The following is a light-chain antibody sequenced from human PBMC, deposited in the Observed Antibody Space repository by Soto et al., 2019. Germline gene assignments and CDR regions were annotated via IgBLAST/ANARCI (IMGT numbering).Light chain of an antibody. V-gene: IGLV2-14*01. J-gene: IGLJ2*01. CDR1: SSDVGGYDY. CDR3: SSYTSSSSLL. CDR2: EVT. Sequence: QSALTQPASVSGSPGQSITISYTGTSSDVGGYDYVSWCQQYPGKTPKLIIYEVTSRPSGVSNRFSGSKSGNTASLTISGLQTEDEADYYCSSYTSSSSLLFGGGTKLTVL.